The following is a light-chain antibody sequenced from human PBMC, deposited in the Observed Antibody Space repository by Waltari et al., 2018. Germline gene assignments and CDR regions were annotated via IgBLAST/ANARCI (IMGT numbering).Light chain of an antibody. V-gene: IGKV1-NL1*01. Sequence: DIQMTQSPSSLSASIGDRVTITCRASQGINDFVAWYQQKSGKVPKLLLYAASRLATGVPSRFSGRGSGTDYILTISSLQPEDSATYYCQHFFTSPRTFGQGTKVEIK. J-gene: IGKJ1*01. CDR2: AAS. CDR1: QGINDF. CDR3: QHFFTSPRT.